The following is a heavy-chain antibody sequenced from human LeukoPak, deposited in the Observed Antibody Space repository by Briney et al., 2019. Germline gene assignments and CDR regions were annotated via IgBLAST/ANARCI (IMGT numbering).Heavy chain of an antibody. J-gene: IGHJ4*02. CDR3: AKTGSRDTGGSYQYYFDY. CDR1: GFTFSSYA. D-gene: IGHD2-8*02. V-gene: IGHV3-23*01. CDR2: ISGSAGTT. Sequence: GGSLRLSRAASGFTFSSYAMTWVRQAPGKGREWVSGISGSAGTTYYADSVQGRFTISRDTSKNTLYLQMNSLRAEDTAVYYCAKTGSRDTGGSYQYYFDYWGQGTLVTVSS.